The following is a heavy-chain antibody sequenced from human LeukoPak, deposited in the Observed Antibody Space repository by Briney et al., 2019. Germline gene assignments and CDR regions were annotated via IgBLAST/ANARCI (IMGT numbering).Heavy chain of an antibody. Sequence: GGSLRLSCAASGFTVSSNYMSWVRQAPGKGLEWVSVIYSGGSTYYADSVKGRFTISRDNSKNTLYLQMNSLRAEDTAVYYCARVGDYGGNIWFDPWGQGTLVTVTS. D-gene: IGHD4-23*01. J-gene: IGHJ5*02. V-gene: IGHV3-53*01. CDR2: IYSGGST. CDR3: ARVGDYGGNIWFDP. CDR1: GFTVSSNY.